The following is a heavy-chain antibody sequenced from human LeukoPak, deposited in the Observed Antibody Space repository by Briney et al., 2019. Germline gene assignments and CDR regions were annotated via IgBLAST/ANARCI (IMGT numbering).Heavy chain of an antibody. CDR2: IKQDGSEK. D-gene: IGHD5-18*01. CDR1: GFTFSSYW. CDR3: ARGDVDTAMVPFDY. J-gene: IGHJ4*02. V-gene: IGHV3-7*01. Sequence: GGPLRLSCAASGFTFSSYWMSWVRQAPGKGLEWVANIKQDGSEKYYVDSVKGRFTISRDNAKNSLYLQMNSLRAEDTAVYYCARGDVDTAMVPFDYWGQGTLVTVSS.